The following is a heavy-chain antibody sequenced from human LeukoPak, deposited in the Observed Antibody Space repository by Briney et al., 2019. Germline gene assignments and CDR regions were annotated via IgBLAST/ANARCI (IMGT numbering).Heavy chain of an antibody. CDR3: ARDLHPYDAFDI. J-gene: IGHJ3*02. CDR1: GFTFSSYS. Sequence: GGSLRLSCAASGFTFSSYSMNWVRQAPGKGLEWVSSISSSSSYIYYADSVKGRFTISRDNAKNSLYLQMNSLRAEDTAVYYCARDLHPYDAFDIWGQGTMVTVSS. V-gene: IGHV3-21*01. CDR2: ISSSSSYI.